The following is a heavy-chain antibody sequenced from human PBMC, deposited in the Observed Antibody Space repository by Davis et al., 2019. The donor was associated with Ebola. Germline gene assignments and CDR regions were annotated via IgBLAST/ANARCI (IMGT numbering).Heavy chain of an antibody. CDR2: ISSSSTI. CDR3: ARALDYGDYIYYYYGMDV. Sequence: GESLKISCAASGFTFSSYWMSWVRQAPGKGLEWVSSISSSSTIYYADSVKGRFTISRDNAKNSLYLQMNSLRAEDTAVYYCARALDYGDYIYYYYGMDVWGQGTTVTVSS. CDR1: GFTFSSYW. J-gene: IGHJ6*02. V-gene: IGHV3-69-1*01. D-gene: IGHD4-17*01.